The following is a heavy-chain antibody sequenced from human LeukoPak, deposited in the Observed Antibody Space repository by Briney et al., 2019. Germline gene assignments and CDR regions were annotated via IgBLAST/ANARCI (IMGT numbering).Heavy chain of an antibody. D-gene: IGHD3-3*01. V-gene: IGHV3-7*01. CDR3: AREWKYSDFWSGYSPAYYYYMDV. CDR1: GFTFRTYW. J-gene: IGHJ6*03. CDR2: INQDGSEK. Sequence: QPGGSLRLSCAASGFTFRTYWMSWVRQVPGKGLEWVANINQDGSEKNYADSVRGRFTVSRDAAGNSLYLQMSSLRDEDTAVYHCAREWKYSDFWSGYSPAYYYYMDVWGKGTTVTVPS.